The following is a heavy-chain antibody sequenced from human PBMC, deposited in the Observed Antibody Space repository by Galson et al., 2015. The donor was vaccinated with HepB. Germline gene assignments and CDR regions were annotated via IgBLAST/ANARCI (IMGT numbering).Heavy chain of an antibody. CDR1: GFTFSSYA. CDR2: ISGGGGTT. Sequence: SLRLSCAASGFTFSSYAMNWVRRGPGKGLEWVSSISGGGGTTYYADSVKGRFTISRDNSKNTLYLQMNSLRAEDTAVYYCAKDNSLYSGYDSYFDSWGQGTLVTVSS. D-gene: IGHD5-12*01. CDR3: AKDNSLYSGYDSYFDS. V-gene: IGHV3-23*01. J-gene: IGHJ4*02.